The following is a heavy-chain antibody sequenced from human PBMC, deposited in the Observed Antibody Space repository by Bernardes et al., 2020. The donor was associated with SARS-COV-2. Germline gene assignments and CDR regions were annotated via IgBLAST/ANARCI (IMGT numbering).Heavy chain of an antibody. Sequence: GGSLRLSCAVSGLTTETTFRLSWMTWTRQVPGEGREWVANINKDGSDTNFVDSVKGRFTISRDNAKNLLFLQMNSLRVEDTAIYYCARDPHYGALDYWGQGALVTVSS. CDR3: ARDPHYGALDY. V-gene: IGHV3-7*01. CDR1: GLTTETTFRLSW. CDR2: INKDGSDT. J-gene: IGHJ4*02. D-gene: IGHD4-17*01.